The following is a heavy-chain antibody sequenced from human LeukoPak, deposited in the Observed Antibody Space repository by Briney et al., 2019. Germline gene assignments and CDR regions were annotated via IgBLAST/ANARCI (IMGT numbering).Heavy chain of an antibody. CDR3: ARAAYSGSYDFDY. D-gene: IGHD1-26*01. Sequence: ASVKVSCKASGGTFSSYAISWVRQAPGQGLEWMGGIIPIFGTANYAQKFQGRVTITTDESTSTAYMELSSLRSEDTAVYYCARAAYSGSYDFDYWGQGTLVTVSS. J-gene: IGHJ4*02. CDR2: IIPIFGTA. V-gene: IGHV1-69*05. CDR1: GGTFSSYA.